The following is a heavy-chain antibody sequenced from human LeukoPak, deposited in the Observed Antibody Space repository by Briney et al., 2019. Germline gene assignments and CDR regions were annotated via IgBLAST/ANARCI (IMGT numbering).Heavy chain of an antibody. CDR2: ISGSGGST. V-gene: IGHV3-23*01. Sequence: GGSLRLSCAASGFTFSSYAMNWVRQAPGKGLEWVSTISGSGGSTYYADSVKGRFAISRDSSKNTLYLQMNSLRAEDTAVYFCAKDLVGCSSTSCYTWLDYWGQGTLVTVSS. CDR1: GFTFSSYA. D-gene: IGHD2-2*02. CDR3: AKDLVGCSSTSCYTWLDY. J-gene: IGHJ4*02.